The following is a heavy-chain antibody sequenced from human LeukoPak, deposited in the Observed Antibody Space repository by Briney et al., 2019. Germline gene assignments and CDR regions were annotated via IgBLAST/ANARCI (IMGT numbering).Heavy chain of an antibody. CDR3: ARENTYYYDSSGDNDAFDI. CDR1: GGSISSYY. V-gene: IGHV4-59*01. D-gene: IGHD3-22*01. Sequence: SETLSLTCTVSGGSISSYYWSRIRQPPGKGLEWIGYIYYSGSTNYNPSLKRRVTISVDTSKNQFSLKLSSVTAADTAVYYCARENTYYYDSSGDNDAFDIWGQGTMVTVSS. CDR2: IYYSGST. J-gene: IGHJ3*02.